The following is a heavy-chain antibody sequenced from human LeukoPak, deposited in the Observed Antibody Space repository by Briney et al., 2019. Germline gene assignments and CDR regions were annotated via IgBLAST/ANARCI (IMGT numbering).Heavy chain of an antibody. Sequence: SQTLSLTCTVSGGSISSGSYYWSWIRQPAGKGLEWIGRIYTSGSTNCNPSLKSRVTISVDTSKNQFSLKLSSVTAADTAVYYCARVLRYFDWRGDGMDVWGQGTTVTVPS. CDR2: IYTSGST. V-gene: IGHV4-61*02. D-gene: IGHD3-9*01. CDR1: GGSISSGSYY. CDR3: ARVLRYFDWRGDGMDV. J-gene: IGHJ6*02.